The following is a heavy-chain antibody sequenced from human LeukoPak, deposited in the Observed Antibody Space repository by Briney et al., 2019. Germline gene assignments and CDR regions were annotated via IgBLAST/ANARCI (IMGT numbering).Heavy chain of an antibody. V-gene: IGHV4-59*01. Sequence: SETLSLTCAVYGGSFSGYYWNWIRQPPGKGLEWIGYTSDSGNTDYKPSLKSRVTISVDTSKNQFSLKLTSATAADTAVYYCARWHSHGRYFDYWGQGALVTVSS. CDR2: TSDSGNT. J-gene: IGHJ4*02. CDR3: ARWHSHGRYFDY. CDR1: GGSFSGYY. D-gene: IGHD2-21*01.